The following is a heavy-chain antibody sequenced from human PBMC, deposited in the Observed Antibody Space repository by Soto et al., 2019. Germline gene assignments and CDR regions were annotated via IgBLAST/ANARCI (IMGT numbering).Heavy chain of an antibody. Sequence: GGSLRLSCAASGFTFSSYGMHWVRQAPGKGLEWVAVIWYDGSNKYYADSVKGRFTISRDNSKNTLYLQMNSLRAEDTAVYYCARGKEDIGYSIDYWGQGTLVTVSS. V-gene: IGHV3-33*01. CDR2: IWYDGSNK. CDR3: ARGKEDIGYSIDY. J-gene: IGHJ4*02. CDR1: GFTFSSYG. D-gene: IGHD5-12*01.